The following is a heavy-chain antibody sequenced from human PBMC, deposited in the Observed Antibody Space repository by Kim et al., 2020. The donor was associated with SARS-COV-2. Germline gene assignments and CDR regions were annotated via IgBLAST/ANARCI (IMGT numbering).Heavy chain of an antibody. J-gene: IGHJ4*02. CDR3: TPSSGWTLH. V-gene: IGHV3-15*01. CDR2: IKTKTYGETT. CDR1: GFNFNNAW. Sequence: GGSLRLSCATSGFNFNNAWMSWVRQAPGKGLEWVGLIKTKTYGETTDYAAPVEGRFTISRDDSKNTLYLQMNSLKIEDTAVYYCTPSSGWTLHWGQRTLVTVSS. D-gene: IGHD6-19*01.